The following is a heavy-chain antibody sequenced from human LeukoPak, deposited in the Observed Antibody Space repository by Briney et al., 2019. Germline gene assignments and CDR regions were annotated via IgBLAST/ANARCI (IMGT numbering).Heavy chain of an antibody. V-gene: IGHV1-18*01. CDR3: AKTTGTSDEYFYYYMDD. CDR2: TITYNGNT. CDR1: GYTFTSYG. Sequence: EASVTVSYKHSGYTFTSYGLSWVRQAPGQPLEWMGWTITYNGNTYYSQKLQGRVTMTTDTFTSTAYMELRSLRSDDTAVYYCAKTTGTSDEYFYYYMDDWGKGTMVTVSS. J-gene: IGHJ6*03. D-gene: IGHD4-17*01.